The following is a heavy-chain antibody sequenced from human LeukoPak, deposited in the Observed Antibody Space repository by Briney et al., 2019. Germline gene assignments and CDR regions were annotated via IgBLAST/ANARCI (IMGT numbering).Heavy chain of an antibody. CDR3: ASFPAGYAPDY. D-gene: IGHD3-9*01. CDR1: GYTFTDYY. V-gene: IGHV1-2*02. J-gene: IGHJ4*02. Sequence: ASVKVSCKASGYTFTDYYLHWLRQARGQGLDWMGWINHNSGGTIYAQKFQGRVNMTRDTSISTAYMELSRLRSDDTAVYYCASFPAGYAPDYWGQGTLVTVSS. CDR2: INHNSGGT.